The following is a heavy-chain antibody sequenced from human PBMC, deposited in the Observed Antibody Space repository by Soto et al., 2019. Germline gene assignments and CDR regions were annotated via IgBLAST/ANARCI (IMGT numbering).Heavy chain of an antibody. J-gene: IGHJ5*01. CDR1: GFTFSSYA. D-gene: IGHD3-9*01. CDR3: AKLRYFDWSSYNWFEY. V-gene: IGHV3-21*01. CDR2: ISSSSTYI. Sequence: GGSLRVSCAASGFTFSSYAMNWVRQAPGKGLEWVSSISSSSTYIYYADSVKGRFTISRDNAKNSLYLQMNSLRAEDTAVYYCAKLRYFDWSSYNWFEYWGQGTPVTVSS.